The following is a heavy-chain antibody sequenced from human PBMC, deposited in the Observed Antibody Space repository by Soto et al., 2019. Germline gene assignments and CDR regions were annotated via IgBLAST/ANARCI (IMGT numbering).Heavy chain of an antibody. CDR2: ISGSGGST. J-gene: IGHJ4*02. D-gene: IGHD3-16*02. Sequence: GGSLRLSCAASGFTFSSYAMSWVRQAPGKGLEWVSAISGSGGSTYYADSVKGRFTISRDNSKNTLYLQMNSLRAEDTAVYYCAKDLKAPAPYYDYIWGSHPPMEPDYWDQGTLVTVSS. V-gene: IGHV3-23*01. CDR3: AKDLKAPAPYYDYIWGSHPPMEPDY. CDR1: GFTFSSYA.